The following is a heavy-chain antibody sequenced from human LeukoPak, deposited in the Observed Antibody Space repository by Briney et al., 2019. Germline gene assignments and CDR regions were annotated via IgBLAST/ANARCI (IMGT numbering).Heavy chain of an antibody. Sequence: KPSETLSLTCTVAGGSISSYYWNWIRQPPRKGLEWIGYIYYRGNTNYNPSLESRVTMSVDTSKDQFSLRLSSVTAADTAVYYCARGTGERYYYYFMDVWGKGTTVTVSS. V-gene: IGHV4-59*01. CDR3: ARGTGERYYYYFMDV. CDR2: IYYRGNT. J-gene: IGHJ6*03. D-gene: IGHD7-27*01. CDR1: GGSISSYY.